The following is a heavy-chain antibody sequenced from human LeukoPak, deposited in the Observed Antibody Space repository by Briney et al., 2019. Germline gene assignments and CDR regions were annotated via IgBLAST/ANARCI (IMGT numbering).Heavy chain of an antibody. J-gene: IGHJ6*03. CDR2: INPNSGGT. CDR1: GYTFTGYY. D-gene: IGHD2-2*01. V-gene: IGHV1-2*02. Sequence: AASVKVSCKASGYTFTGYYMHWVRQAPGQGREWMGWINPNSGGTNYAQKLQGRVTMTRDTSISTAYMELSRLRSDDTAVYYCARGSCSSTSCYAGAWDYYYYYMDVWGKGTTVTVSS. CDR3: ARGSCSSTSCYAGAWDYYYYYMDV.